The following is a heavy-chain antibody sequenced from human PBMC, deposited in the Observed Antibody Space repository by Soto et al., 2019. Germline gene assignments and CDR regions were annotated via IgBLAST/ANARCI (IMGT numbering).Heavy chain of an antibody. CDR3: GKGWAEGYRYGPDF. Sequence: ASVKVSCKASGYTFTSYDINWVRQATGQGLEWMGWMNPNSGNTGYAQKFQGRVTMTRNTSISTAYMELSSLRSEDTAVYYCGKGWAEGYRYGPDFWGQGTLVTVSS. CDR1: GYTFTSYD. CDR2: MNPNSGNT. J-gene: IGHJ4*02. V-gene: IGHV1-8*01. D-gene: IGHD5-18*01.